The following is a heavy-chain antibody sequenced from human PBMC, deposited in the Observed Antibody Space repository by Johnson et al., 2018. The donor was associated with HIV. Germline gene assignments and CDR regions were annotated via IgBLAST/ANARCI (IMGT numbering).Heavy chain of an antibody. CDR2: IKQDGSEK. D-gene: IGHD3-3*01. CDR3: ARAGGTHFNFWSGYNREGDAFDI. J-gene: IGHJ3*02. Sequence: EKLVESGGGLVQPGGSLRLSCAASGFTFRHYWMSWVRQAPGKGLEWVANIKQDGSEKYYVDSVKGRFTVSRDNASQSLYLQMNSLRAEDTAVYYCARAGGTHFNFWSGYNREGDAFDIWGQGTMVTVSS. V-gene: IGHV3-7*01. CDR1: GFTFRHYW.